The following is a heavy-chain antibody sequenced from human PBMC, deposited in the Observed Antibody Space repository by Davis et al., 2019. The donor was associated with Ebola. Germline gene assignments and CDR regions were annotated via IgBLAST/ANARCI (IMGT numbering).Heavy chain of an antibody. Sequence: MPSETLSLTCTASGGSAGSDYWSWIRQPPGKGLEWIGEINHSGSTNYNPSLKSRVTISVDTSKNQFSLKLSSVTAADTAVYYCASYTIFGVRWFDPWGQGTLVTVSS. CDR2: INHSGST. V-gene: IGHV4-34*01. CDR3: ASYTIFGVRWFDP. J-gene: IGHJ5*02. CDR1: GGSAGSDY. D-gene: IGHD3-3*01.